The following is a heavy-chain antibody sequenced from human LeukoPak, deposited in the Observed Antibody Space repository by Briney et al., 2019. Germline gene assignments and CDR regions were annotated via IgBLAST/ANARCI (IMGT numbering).Heavy chain of an antibody. CDR1: GFTFSSSW. CDR2: IKQDGSEE. J-gene: IGHJ4*02. Sequence: GGSLRLSCAASGFTFSSSWMSWVRQAPGKGLEWVANIKQDGSEENYVGSVKGRFTISRDNAKNSLYLQMNSLRAEDTAVYYRARDSYTRGDYWGQGTLVTVSS. D-gene: IGHD3-10*01. CDR3: ARDSYTRGDY. V-gene: IGHV3-7*05.